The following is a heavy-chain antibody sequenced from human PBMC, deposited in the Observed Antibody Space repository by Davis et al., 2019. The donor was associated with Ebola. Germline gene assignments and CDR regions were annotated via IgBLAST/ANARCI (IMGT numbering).Heavy chain of an antibody. Sequence: PGGSLRLSCAASGFTFSSYCMSWVRQAPGKGLEWVANIKQDGSEKYYVDSVKGRFTISRDNAKNSLYLQMNSLRAEDTAVYYCARARASSSDAFDIWGQGTMVTVSS. V-gene: IGHV3-7*01. J-gene: IGHJ3*02. CDR1: GFTFSSYC. CDR3: ARARASSSDAFDI. CDR2: IKQDGSEK. D-gene: IGHD6-6*01.